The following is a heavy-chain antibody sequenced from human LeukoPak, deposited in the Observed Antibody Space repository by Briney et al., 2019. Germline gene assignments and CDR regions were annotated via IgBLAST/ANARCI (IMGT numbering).Heavy chain of an antibody. CDR3: ARGRGDYDSSGYFRDDAFDI. CDR1: GYTFTSYD. Sequence: ASVKVSCKASGYTFTSYDINWVRQATGQGLEWMGWMNPNSGNTGYAQKLQGRVTMTRNTSISTAYMELSSLRSEDTAVYYCARGRGDYDSSGYFRDDAFDIWGQGTMVTVSS. J-gene: IGHJ3*02. CDR2: MNPNSGNT. V-gene: IGHV1-8*01. D-gene: IGHD3-22*01.